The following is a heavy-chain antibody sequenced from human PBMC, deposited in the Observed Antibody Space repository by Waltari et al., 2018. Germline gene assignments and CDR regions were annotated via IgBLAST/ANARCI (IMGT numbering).Heavy chain of an antibody. CDR1: GYTFTAYY. CDR3: SRDCTGGSCYGLTYGMDV. Sequence: QVQLVQSGAEVKMPGDSVKVSCPASGYTFTAYYIQWVRQAPGQGLEWVGRSDLNSGDTNFAEKFLGRVTMTRDTSITTAYLELRRLRSDDTAIYHCSRDCTGGSCYGLTYGMDVWGQGTLVSVSS. V-gene: IGHV1-2*02. D-gene: IGHD2-15*01. CDR2: SDLNSGDT. J-gene: IGHJ6*02.